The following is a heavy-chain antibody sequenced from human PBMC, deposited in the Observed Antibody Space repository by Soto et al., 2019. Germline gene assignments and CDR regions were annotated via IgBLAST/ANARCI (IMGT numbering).Heavy chain of an antibody. J-gene: IGHJ4*02. CDR3: AHMGSIAVAGTNFDY. CDR1: GGTFSSYT. D-gene: IGHD6-19*01. V-gene: IGHV1-69*02. Sequence: SVKVSCKASGGTFSSYTISWVRQAPGQGLEWMGRIIPILGIANYAQKFQGRVTITADESTSTAYMELSSLRSEDTAVYYCAHMGSIAVAGTNFDYWGQGTLVTVSS. CDR2: IIPILGIA.